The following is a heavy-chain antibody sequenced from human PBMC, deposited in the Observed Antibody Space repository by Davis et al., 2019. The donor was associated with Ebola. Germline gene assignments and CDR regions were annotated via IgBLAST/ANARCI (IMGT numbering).Heavy chain of an antibody. D-gene: IGHD2-21*01. CDR1: GASISTSSFY. J-gene: IGHJ2*01. CDR3: VRTVLIVIPSTVRYFDL. V-gene: IGHV4-39*01. Sequence: SETLSLTCTVSGASISTSSFYWAWIRQPPGKGLEWIGSIYYSGSTYYNPSLKSRVTISVDTSKNQFSLKLSSVTAADTAIYYCVRTVLIVIPSTVRYFDLWGRGTLVTVSS. CDR2: IYYSGST.